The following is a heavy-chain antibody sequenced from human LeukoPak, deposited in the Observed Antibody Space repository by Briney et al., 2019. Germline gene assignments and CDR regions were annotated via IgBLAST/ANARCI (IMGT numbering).Heavy chain of an antibody. CDR2: ISSSSSYI. D-gene: IGHD3-22*01. Sequence: GGSLRLSCAASGFTFSSYSMNWVRQAPGKGLEWVSSISSSSSYIYYADSVKGRFTISRDNAKNSLYLQMNSLRAEDTAVYYCATWGDYYDSSGNGYYFDYWGHGTLVTVSS. V-gene: IGHV3-21*01. CDR1: GFTFSSYS. CDR3: ATWGDYYDSSGNGYYFDY. J-gene: IGHJ4*01.